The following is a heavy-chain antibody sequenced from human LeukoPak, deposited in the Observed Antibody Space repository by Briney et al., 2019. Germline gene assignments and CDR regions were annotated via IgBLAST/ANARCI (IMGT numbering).Heavy chain of an antibody. D-gene: IGHD3-10*01. V-gene: IGHV1-18*01. CDR3: ARVYGSGSLPYYFDY. J-gene: IGHJ4*02. CDR1: GGTFSSYA. CDR2: ISAYNGNT. Sequence: ASVKVSCKASGGTFSSYAISWVRQAPGQGLEWMGWISAYNGNTNYAQKLQGRVTMTTDTSTSTAYMELRSLRSDDTAVYYCARVYGSGSLPYYFDYWGQGTLVTVSS.